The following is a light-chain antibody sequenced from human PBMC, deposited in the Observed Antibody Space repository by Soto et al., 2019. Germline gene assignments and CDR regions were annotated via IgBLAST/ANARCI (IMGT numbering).Light chain of an antibody. V-gene: IGKV3-20*01. CDR2: GAS. CDR3: QQCGSSST. CDR1: QTFSNSF. J-gene: IGKJ5*01. Sequence: EIVLTQSAGTLSLSPGERATLSWGASQTFSNSFLSWFQQIPGQAPRLLIYGASMRATGIPDRFSGSASGTDFTLTISRLEPEDFAVYYCQQCGSSSTFGQGTRLEIK.